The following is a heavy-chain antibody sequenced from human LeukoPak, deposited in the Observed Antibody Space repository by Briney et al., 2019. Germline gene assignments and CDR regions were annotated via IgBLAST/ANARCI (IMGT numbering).Heavy chain of an antibody. CDR2: IYYSGST. CDR3: ARAPPLGIRGYCSSTSCLGAPDY. V-gene: IGHV4-59*01. D-gene: IGHD2-2*01. Sequence: SSETLSLTCTVSGGSISSYYWSWIRQPPGKGLEWIGYIYYSGSTNYNPSLKSRVTISVDTSKNQFSLKLSSVTAADTAVYYCARAPPLGIRGYCSSTSCLGAPDYWGQGTLVTVSS. J-gene: IGHJ4*02. CDR1: GGSISSYY.